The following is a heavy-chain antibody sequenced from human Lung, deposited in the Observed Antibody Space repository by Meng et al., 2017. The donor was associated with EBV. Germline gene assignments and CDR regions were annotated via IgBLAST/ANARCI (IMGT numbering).Heavy chain of an antibody. V-gene: IGHV3-72*01. J-gene: IGHJ4*02. D-gene: IGHD2-21*02. CDR1: GFTLSDHY. Sequence: EVQLVESGXDLVQPGGSLRLACAASGFTLSDHYMDWVRQAPGKGLEWVGRSRNKANRYTTEYAASVKGRFTISRDDSKSSLYLQMNSLKTEDTALYFCARGHDSFDYGGQGTQVTVSS. CDR2: SRNKANRYTT. CDR3: ARGHDSFDY.